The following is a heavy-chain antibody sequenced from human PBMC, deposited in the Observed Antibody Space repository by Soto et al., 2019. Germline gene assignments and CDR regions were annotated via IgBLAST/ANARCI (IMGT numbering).Heavy chain of an antibody. CDR2: SRNKANSYTT. J-gene: IGHJ5*02. CDR1: GFTFSDHY. V-gene: IGHV3-72*01. Sequence: EVQLVESGGGLVQPGGSLRLSCAASGFTFSDHYMDWVRQAPGKGLEWVGRSRNKANSYTTEYAASVRGRFTISRDDSKNSLYLQMNSLKTEDTAVDYCARDLGSWGQGPLVTVSS. CDR3: ARDLGS.